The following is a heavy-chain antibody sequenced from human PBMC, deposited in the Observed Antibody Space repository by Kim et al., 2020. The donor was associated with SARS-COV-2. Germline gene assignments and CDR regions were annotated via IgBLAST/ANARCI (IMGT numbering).Heavy chain of an antibody. D-gene: IGHD6-19*01. V-gene: IGHV3-30*07. J-gene: IGHJ6*02. CDR3: ARAFPSSGSVVEYYGMDV. Sequence: GRFTISRDNSKNTLYLQMNSLRAEDTAVYYCARAFPSSGSVVEYYGMDVWGQGTTVTVSS.